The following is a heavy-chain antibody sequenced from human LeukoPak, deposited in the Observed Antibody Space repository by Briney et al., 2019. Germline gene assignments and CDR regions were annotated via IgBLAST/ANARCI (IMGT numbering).Heavy chain of an antibody. Sequence: PGGSLRLSCAASGFTFSSYATSWVRQAPGKGLEWVSAISGSGGSAYYADSVKGRFTISRDNSKNTLYLQMNSLRAEDTAVYYCAKDGLAATVYWGQGTLVTVSS. V-gene: IGHV3-23*01. D-gene: IGHD2-15*01. J-gene: IGHJ4*02. CDR3: AKDGLAATVY. CDR1: GFTFSSYA. CDR2: ISGSGGSA.